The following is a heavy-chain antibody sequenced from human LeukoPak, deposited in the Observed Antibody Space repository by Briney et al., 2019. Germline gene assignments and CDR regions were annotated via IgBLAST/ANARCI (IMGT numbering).Heavy chain of an antibody. J-gene: IGHJ6*03. CDR2: IIPIFGTA. Sequence: ASVKVSCKASGYTFTSYGISWVRQAPGQGLEWMGGIIPIFGTANYAQKFQGRVTITADESTSTAYMELSSLRSEDTAVYYCARVWLGAAAGTRVPYYYMDVWGKGTTVTVSS. D-gene: IGHD6-13*01. CDR3: ARVWLGAAAGTRVPYYYMDV. V-gene: IGHV1-69*13. CDR1: GYTFTSYG.